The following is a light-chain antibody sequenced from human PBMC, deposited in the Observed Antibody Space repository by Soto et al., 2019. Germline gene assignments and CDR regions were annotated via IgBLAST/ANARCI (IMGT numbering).Light chain of an antibody. Sequence: PGERVTLSCRASQSVSSSYLTWYQQKPGQAPRLLIYGASTRATSIPARFSGSGSGTDFTLTISSLQPGDFAVYYCQQDYNLPWTFGQGTKVEIK. CDR3: QQDYNLPWT. CDR2: GAS. CDR1: QSVSSSY. V-gene: IGKV3D-7*01. J-gene: IGKJ1*01.